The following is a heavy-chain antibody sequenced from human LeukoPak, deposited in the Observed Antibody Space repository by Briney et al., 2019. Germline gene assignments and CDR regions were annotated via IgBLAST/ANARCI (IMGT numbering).Heavy chain of an antibody. D-gene: IGHD2-2*01. V-gene: IGHV3-30*02. CDR1: GFTFSSYG. J-gene: IGHJ6*03. CDR3: AKDHLIIVVPTAIDYYYYMDA. CDR2: IRYDGTNK. Sequence: GGSLRLSCAASGFTFSSYGMHWVRQAPGKGLEWVAFIRYDGTNKYYADSVKDRFTISRDNSKNTLYLQMNSLRAEDTAVYYCAKDHLIIVVPTAIDYYYYMDAWGKGTTVTVSS.